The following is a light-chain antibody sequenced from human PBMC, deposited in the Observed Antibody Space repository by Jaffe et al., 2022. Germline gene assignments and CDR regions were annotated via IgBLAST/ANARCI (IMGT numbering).Light chain of an antibody. CDR3: QSYDSSTSWV. CDR2: EDN. Sequence: NFMLTQPHSVSESPGKTVTISCTRSSGSIASNYVQWYQQRPGSSPTTVIYEDNQRPSGVPDRFSGSIDSSSNSASLTISGLKTEDEADYYCQSYDSSTSWVFGGGTKLTVL. V-gene: IGLV6-57*01. CDR1: SGSIASNY. J-gene: IGLJ3*02.